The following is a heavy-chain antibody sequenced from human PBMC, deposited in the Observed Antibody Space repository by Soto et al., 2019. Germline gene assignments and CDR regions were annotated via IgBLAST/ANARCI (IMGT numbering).Heavy chain of an antibody. D-gene: IGHD3-10*01. Sequence: HPGGSLRLSCAASGFTFSSYAMSWVRQAPGKGLEWVSAISGSGGSTYYADSVKGRFTISRDNSKNTLYLQMNSLRAEDTAVYYCAKTNEGPYGSGSYYNVRVLIYYYYGMDVWGQGTTVTVSS. CDR3: AKTNEGPYGSGSYYNVRVLIYYYYGMDV. V-gene: IGHV3-23*01. CDR1: GFTFSSYA. CDR2: ISGSGGST. J-gene: IGHJ6*02.